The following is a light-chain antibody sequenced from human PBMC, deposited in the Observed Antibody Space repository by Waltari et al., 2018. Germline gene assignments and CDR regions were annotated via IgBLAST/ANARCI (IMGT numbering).Light chain of an antibody. CDR2: GAS. V-gene: IGKV3-15*01. J-gene: IGKJ1*01. CDR1: QSVSSN. CDR3: QQYNNWPPTWT. Sequence: EIVVTQSPATLSVSPGERATLSCRASQSVSSNLAWYQQKPGQAPRLLIYGASPRATGIPARFSVSGSGTEFTLTISSLQFEDFAVYYCQQYNNWPPTWTFGQGTKVEIK.